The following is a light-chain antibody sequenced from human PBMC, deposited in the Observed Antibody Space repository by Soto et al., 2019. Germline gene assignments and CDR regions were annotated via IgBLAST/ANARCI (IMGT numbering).Light chain of an antibody. CDR1: KLGGKY. Sequence: SYELTQPPSVSVSPGQTASITCSGDKLGGKYASWYQQRPDQSPVVVIYQDSKRPSGIPERFSGSNSGNTATLTISGTQAMDEADYYCQAWDGIAAIFGGGTKLTVL. CDR2: QDS. CDR3: QAWDGIAAI. V-gene: IGLV3-1*01. J-gene: IGLJ2*01.